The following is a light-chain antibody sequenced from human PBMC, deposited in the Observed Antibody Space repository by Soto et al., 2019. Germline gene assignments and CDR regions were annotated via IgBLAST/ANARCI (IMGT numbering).Light chain of an antibody. Sequence: EIVLTQSPGTLSLSPGERATLSCRASQSVSSTSLAWYQQKPGQAPRLLIYGASSRATGIPDRFSGSGSGTDFTLTISRLEPEDFAVYYCQQYGGSPWAFGQGTKVEIK. J-gene: IGKJ1*01. V-gene: IGKV3-20*01. CDR3: QQYGGSPWA. CDR1: QSVSSTS. CDR2: GAS.